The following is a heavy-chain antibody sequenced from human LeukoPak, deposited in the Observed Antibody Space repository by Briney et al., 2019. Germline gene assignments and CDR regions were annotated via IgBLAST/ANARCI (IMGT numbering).Heavy chain of an antibody. J-gene: IGHJ4*02. CDR2: FYNSGST. Sequence: SETLFLTCTISAGSIMSYYWSWIRQPPGQGLEWIGYFYNSGSTKYNPSLKSRVTISLDTSKKQLSLRLSSVTAADTAVYYCARGPPPHAAAVAFDYWGQGTLVTVSS. V-gene: IGHV4-59*01. CDR1: AGSIMSYY. D-gene: IGHD6-13*01. CDR3: ARGPPPHAAAVAFDY.